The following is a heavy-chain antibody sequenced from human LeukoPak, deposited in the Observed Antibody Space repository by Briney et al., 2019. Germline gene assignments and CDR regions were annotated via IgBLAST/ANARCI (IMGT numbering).Heavy chain of an antibody. Sequence: ASVKVSCKASGYTFTSYDINWVRQATGQGLEWMGWMNPNSGNTGYAQKFQGRVTITRNTSISTAYMELSSLRSEDTAVYYCAREKGNCSGTSCYNFGFDPWGQGTLVTVSS. V-gene: IGHV1-8*03. CDR1: GYTFTSYD. CDR2: MNPNSGNT. D-gene: IGHD2-2*02. J-gene: IGHJ5*02. CDR3: AREKGNCSGTSCYNFGFDP.